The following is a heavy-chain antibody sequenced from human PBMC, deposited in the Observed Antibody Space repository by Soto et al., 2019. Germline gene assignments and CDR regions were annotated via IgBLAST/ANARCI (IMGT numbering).Heavy chain of an antibody. J-gene: IGHJ4*02. D-gene: IGHD2-2*03. CDR1: GGTFSSYA. Sequence: SVKVSCKASGGTFSSYAIIWVRQAPGQGLEWMGGITPIFGTANYAQKFQGRVTITADESTSTAYMELSSLRSEDTAVYYCARFQESDGYYFDYWGQGTLVTVSS. V-gene: IGHV1-69*13. CDR3: ARFQESDGYYFDY. CDR2: ITPIFGTA.